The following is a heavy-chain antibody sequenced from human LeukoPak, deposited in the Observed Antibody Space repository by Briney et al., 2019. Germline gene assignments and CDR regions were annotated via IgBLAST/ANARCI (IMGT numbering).Heavy chain of an antibody. Sequence: GGSLRLSCAASGLTFSSYAMHWVRQAPGKGLEWVAVISYDGSNKYYADSVKGRFTISRDNSKNTLYLQMNSLRAEDTAVYYCARDPRPLGYCSGGSCYSLGGYFDYWGQGTLVTVSS. V-gene: IGHV3-30*04. D-gene: IGHD2-15*01. CDR1: GLTFSSYA. CDR2: ISYDGSNK. CDR3: ARDPRPLGYCSGGSCYSLGGYFDY. J-gene: IGHJ4*02.